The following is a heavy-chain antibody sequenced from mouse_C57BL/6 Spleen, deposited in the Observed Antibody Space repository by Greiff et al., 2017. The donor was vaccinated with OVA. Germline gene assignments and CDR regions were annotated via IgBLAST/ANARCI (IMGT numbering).Heavy chain of an antibody. D-gene: IGHD2-5*01. V-gene: IGHV5-4*01. CDR3: ARAYYSNWYYFDY. CDR1: GFTFSSYA. Sequence: EVHLVESGGGLVKPGGSLKLSCAASGFTFSSYAMSWVRQTPEKRLEWVATISDGGSYTYYPDNVKGRFTISRDNAKNNLYLQMSHLKSEDTAMYYCARAYYSNWYYFDYWGQGTTLTVSS. CDR2: ISDGGSYT. J-gene: IGHJ2*01.